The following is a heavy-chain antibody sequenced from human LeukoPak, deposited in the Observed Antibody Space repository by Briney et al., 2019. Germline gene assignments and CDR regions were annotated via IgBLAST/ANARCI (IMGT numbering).Heavy chain of an antibody. J-gene: IGHJ4*02. V-gene: IGHV4-39*01. D-gene: IGHD6-19*01. CDR3: ARHGSASGWYRSHFDY. CDR1: GGSISSSSYY. CDR2: IYYSGST. Sequence: SETLSLTCTVSGGSISSSSYYWGWIRQPPGKGLEWIGSIYYSGSTYYSPSLKSRVTMFVDTSKNQFSLKLSSVTAADTAVYYCARHGSASGWYRSHFDYWGQGTLVTVSS.